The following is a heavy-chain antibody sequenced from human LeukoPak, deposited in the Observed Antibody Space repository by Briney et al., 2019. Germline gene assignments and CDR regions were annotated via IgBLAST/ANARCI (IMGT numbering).Heavy chain of an antibody. CDR3: ARGQRSCSGGSCYGPYFDY. Sequence: SETLSLTCTVSGGSISEYYWNWIRQPPGKGLEWIGYIYYSGSTNYNPSLKSRVTISVDTSKNQFSLKLSSVTAADTAVYYCARGQRSCSGGSCYGPYFDYWGQGTLVTVSS. J-gene: IGHJ4*02. D-gene: IGHD2-15*01. CDR2: IYYSGST. CDR1: GGSISEYY. V-gene: IGHV4-59*12.